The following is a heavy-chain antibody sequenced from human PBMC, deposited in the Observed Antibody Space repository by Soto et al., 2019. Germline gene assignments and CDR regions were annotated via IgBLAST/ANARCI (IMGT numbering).Heavy chain of an antibody. D-gene: IGHD6-13*01. CDR3: AKDSNSSPRAYYGMDV. CDR1: GFTFDDYA. Sequence: EVQLVESGGGLVQPGRSLRLSCAASGFTFDDYATHWVRQAPGKGLEWVSGISWNSGSIGYADSVKGRFTISRDNAKNSLYLQMNSLRAEDTALYYCAKDSNSSPRAYYGMDVWGQGTTVTVSS. J-gene: IGHJ6*02. V-gene: IGHV3-9*01. CDR2: ISWNSGSI.